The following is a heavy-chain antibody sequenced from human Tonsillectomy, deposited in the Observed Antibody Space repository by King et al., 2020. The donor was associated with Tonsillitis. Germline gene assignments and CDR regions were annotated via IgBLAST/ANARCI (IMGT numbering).Heavy chain of an antibody. CDR1: GYRFTDYW. CDR2: IYPDDADA. Sequence: QLVQSGAEGRKPGESLEISCKASGYRFTDYWISWVRQMPGKGLEWMGVIYPDDADARYSPSFEGQVTISADTSINTISLHWSSLKASDTDMYYCARQRYPGARSDVFDVWGQGPFVTVSS. CDR3: ARQRYPGARSDVFDV. D-gene: IGHD3-9*01. V-gene: IGHV5-51*01. J-gene: IGHJ3*01.